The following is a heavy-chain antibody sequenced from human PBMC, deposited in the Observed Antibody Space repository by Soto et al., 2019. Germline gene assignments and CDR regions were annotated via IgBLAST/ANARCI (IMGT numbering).Heavy chain of an antibody. CDR1: GFTVNNNY. CDR2: IYSAGST. J-gene: IGHJ6*02. Sequence: EVQLVESGGGLVQPGGSLRLSCAASGFTVNNNYMSWVRQAPGKGLEWVSVIYSAGSTYYADSVKGRFTLSRDNSKNTLYLQMNSLRAEDTGVYYCARWGIAGAGIPYYYYGMDVWGQGTTVTVSS. CDR3: ARWGIAGAGIPYYYYGMDV. D-gene: IGHD6-19*01. V-gene: IGHV3-66*01.